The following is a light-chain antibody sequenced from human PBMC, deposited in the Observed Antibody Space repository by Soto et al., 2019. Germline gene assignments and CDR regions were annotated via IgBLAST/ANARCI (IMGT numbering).Light chain of an antibody. CDR2: AAS. CDR3: QQLNTYPLT. CDR1: QGISSY. J-gene: IGKJ4*01. V-gene: IGKV1-9*01. Sequence: DIQLTQSPSFLSASVGDRVTITCRASQGISSYLAWYQQKPGKAPKLLIYAASTLQSGVSSRFSGSGSGTAFTLTISSLQPEDFATYYCQQLNTYPLTFGGGTKVDIK.